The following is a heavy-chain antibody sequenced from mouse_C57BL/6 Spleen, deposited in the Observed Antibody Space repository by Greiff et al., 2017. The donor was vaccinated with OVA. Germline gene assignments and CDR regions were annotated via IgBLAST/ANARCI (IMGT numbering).Heavy chain of an antibody. V-gene: IGHV1-80*01. D-gene: IGHD2-1*01. CDR1: GYAFSSYW. CDR3: ARSLAGNYGWYFDV. J-gene: IGHJ1*03. Sequence: QVQLQQSGAELVKPGASVKISCKASGYAFSSYWMNWVKQRPGKGLEWIGQIYPGDGDTNYNGKFKGKATLTADKSSSTAYMQLSSLTSEDSAVYFCARSLAGNYGWYFDVWGTGTTVTVSS. CDR2: IYPGDGDT.